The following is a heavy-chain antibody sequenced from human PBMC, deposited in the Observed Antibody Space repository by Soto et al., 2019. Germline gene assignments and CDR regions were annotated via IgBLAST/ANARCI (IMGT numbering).Heavy chain of an antibody. J-gene: IGHJ5*02. D-gene: IGHD6-19*01. CDR2: IYYSGST. CDR3: ARVGIAVTGGWFDP. V-gene: IGHV4-61*01. Sequence: QVQLQESGPGLVKPSETLSLTCTVSGGSVSSGSYYWSWIRQPPGKGLEWIGYIYYSGSTNYNPSLKGRVTISVDTSKNQFSLKLSSVTAAETAVYYCARVGIAVTGGWFDPWGQGTLVTVSS. CDR1: GGSVSSGSYY.